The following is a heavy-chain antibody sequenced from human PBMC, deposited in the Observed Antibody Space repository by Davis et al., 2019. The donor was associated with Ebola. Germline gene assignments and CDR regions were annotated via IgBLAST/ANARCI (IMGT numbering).Heavy chain of an antibody. CDR1: GGSVGSDY. V-gene: IGHV4-34*01. D-gene: IGHD2-2*01. CDR3: ARDTRPMEDVVLVPAATPPDAFDI. Sequence: MPSETLSLTCSVSGGSVGSDYWSWIRQPPGKGLEWIGEINHSGSTNYNPSLKSRVTISVDTSKNQFSLKLSSVTAADTAVYYCARDTRPMEDVVLVPAATPPDAFDIWGQGTMVTVSS. J-gene: IGHJ3*02. CDR2: INHSGST.